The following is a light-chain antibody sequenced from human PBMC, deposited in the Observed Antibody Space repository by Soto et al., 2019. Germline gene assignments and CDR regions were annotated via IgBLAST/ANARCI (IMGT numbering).Light chain of an antibody. V-gene: IGKV3-20*01. CDR2: GAS. J-gene: IGKJ2*01. CDR1: QSINSSY. CDR3: QQYGGSPPYT. Sequence: TQSPSSLSASVGDRVTITCRASQSINSSYLAWYQHKPGQAPRLLFYGASSRATGIPHRFSGSASGTDFTLTISRLEPEDCGVYYCQQYGGSPPYTFGQGTRLEIK.